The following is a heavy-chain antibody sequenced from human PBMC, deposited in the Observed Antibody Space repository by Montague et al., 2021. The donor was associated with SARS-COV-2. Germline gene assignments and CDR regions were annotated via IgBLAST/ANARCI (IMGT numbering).Heavy chain of an antibody. V-gene: IGHV4-39*07. CDR3: ARDTRIAMLVVVTRYGLDV. Sequence: SETLSLTCTVPGGSISSSSYYWGWIRQPPGKGLEWIGCIYYTGSTYYNPSLKSRVTISVDTSKNQFSLKLSSVTAADTAVYYCARDTRIAMLVVVTRYGLDVWGQGTTVTVSS. J-gene: IGHJ6*02. CDR1: GGSISSSSYY. D-gene: IGHD3-22*01. CDR2: IYYTGST.